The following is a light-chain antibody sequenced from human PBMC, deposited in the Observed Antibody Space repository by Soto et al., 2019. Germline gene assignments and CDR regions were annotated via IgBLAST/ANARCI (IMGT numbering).Light chain of an antibody. Sequence: QSVLTQPPSVSGAPGQRVTICCTGSSSNIGAGYDVHWYQQLPRTAPKLLIYGNSNRPSGVPDRFSGSKSGTSASLAITGLQAEDEADYYCQSYDSSLSGVVFGGGTKLTVL. V-gene: IGLV1-40*01. J-gene: IGLJ2*01. CDR3: QSYDSSLSGVV. CDR1: SSNIGAGYD. CDR2: GNS.